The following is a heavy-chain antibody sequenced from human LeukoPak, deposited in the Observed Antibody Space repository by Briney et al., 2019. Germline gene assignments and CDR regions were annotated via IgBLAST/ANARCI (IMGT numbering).Heavy chain of an antibody. CDR3: TRDRGTYNWLDP. CDR2: IDRPAKSYAT. J-gene: IGHJ5*02. D-gene: IGHD1-26*01. V-gene: IGHV3-73*01. CDR1: GFSASSNY. Sequence: PGGSLRLSCAASGFSASSNYMGWVRQASGKGLEWVGLIDRPAKSYATAYGASVGGRFTISRDDSKNTAYLQMDSLKTEDTALYYCTRDRGTYNWLDPWGQGTLVTVSS.